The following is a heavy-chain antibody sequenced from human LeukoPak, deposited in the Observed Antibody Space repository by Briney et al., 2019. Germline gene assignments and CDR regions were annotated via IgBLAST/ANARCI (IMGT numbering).Heavy chain of an antibody. V-gene: IGHV3-30*04. CDR1: GFTFSSYA. Sequence: GGSLRLSCAASGFTFSSYAMHWVRQAPGKGLEWVAVISYDGSNKYYADSVKGRFTISRDNSKNTLYLQMNSLRAEDTAVYYCARITYYDSSGYYPRTTYYFDYWGQGTLVTVSS. CDR2: ISYDGSNK. D-gene: IGHD3-22*01. J-gene: IGHJ4*02. CDR3: ARITYYDSSGYYPRTTYYFDY.